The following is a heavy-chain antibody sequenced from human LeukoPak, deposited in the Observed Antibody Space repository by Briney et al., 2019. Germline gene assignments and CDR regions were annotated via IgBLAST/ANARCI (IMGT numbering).Heavy chain of an antibody. J-gene: IGHJ4*02. V-gene: IGHV3-20*01. Sequence: PGGTLSLSCAASGFTFSSYGMSWVRQAPGKGLEWVAGIDWNGGSTGYADSVKGRFTVARDNAKNSLYLQMNSLRAEDTALYHCARGEEGGSYPLDYWGQGTLVTVSS. CDR1: GFTFSSYG. CDR3: ARGEEGGSYPLDY. CDR2: IDWNGGST. D-gene: IGHD1-26*01.